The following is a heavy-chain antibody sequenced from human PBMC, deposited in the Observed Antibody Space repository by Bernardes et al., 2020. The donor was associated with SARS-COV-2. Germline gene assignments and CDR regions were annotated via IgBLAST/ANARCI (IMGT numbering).Heavy chain of an antibody. CDR1: GYTFTGYY. CDR2: INPNSGGP. V-gene: IGHV1-2*02. D-gene: IGHD3-3*01. J-gene: IGHJ6*03. Sequence: ASVKVSCKASGYTFTGYYMHWVRQAPGQRLEWMGWINPNSGGPNYAQKFQGRVTMTRDTSISTAYMELIRLRSDDTAVYYCARAVEGGRRADFWSGYWGYYYYYYMDVWGKGTTVTVSS. CDR3: ARAVEGGRRADFWSGYWGYYYYYYMDV.